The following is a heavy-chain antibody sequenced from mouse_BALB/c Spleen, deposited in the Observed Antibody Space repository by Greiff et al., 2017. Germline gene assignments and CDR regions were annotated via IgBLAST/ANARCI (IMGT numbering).Heavy chain of an antibody. J-gene: IGHJ2*01. CDR2: IYPGDGDT. CDR3: ARESSSPLDY. D-gene: IGHD1-1*01. CDR1: GYTFTSYW. Sequence: QVQLQQSGAELARPGASVKLSCKASGYTFTSYWMQWVKQRPGQGLEWIGAIYPGDGDTRYTQKFKGKATLTADKSSSTAYMQLSSLASEDSAVYYCARESSSPLDYWGQGTTLTVSS. V-gene: IGHV1-87*01.